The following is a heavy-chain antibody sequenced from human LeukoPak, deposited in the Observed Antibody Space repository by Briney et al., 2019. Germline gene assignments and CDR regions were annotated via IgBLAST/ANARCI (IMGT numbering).Heavy chain of an antibody. Sequence: GGALRLSCAASGFTLSSYAMSCVRQAPGQGMEWVSTISDSVGSTYYADSVKGCFTLSRDNSKSTLSLQMTSLRAAETAVYYCATQNFDYWGQGTLVTVSS. V-gene: IGHV3-23*01. CDR2: ISDSVGST. CDR1: GFTLSSYA. J-gene: IGHJ4*02. CDR3: ATQNFDY.